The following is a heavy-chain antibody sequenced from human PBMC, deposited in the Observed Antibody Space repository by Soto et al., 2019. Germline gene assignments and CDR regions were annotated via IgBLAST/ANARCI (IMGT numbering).Heavy chain of an antibody. CDR2: INPSGGTT. V-gene: IGHV1-46*03. D-gene: IGHD5-18*01. CDR1: GYTFTNYY. Sequence: ASVKVSCKASGYTFTNYYMHWVRQAPGQGLEWMGIINPSGGTTSYSQKFQGRVTMTRDTSTSTVYMELSSLRSEDTAVYYCARPTTMVALDAFHIWGQGTMVTVSS. J-gene: IGHJ3*02. CDR3: ARPTTMVALDAFHI.